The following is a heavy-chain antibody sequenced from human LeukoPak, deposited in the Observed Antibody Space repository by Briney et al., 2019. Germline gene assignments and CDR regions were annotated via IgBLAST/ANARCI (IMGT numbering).Heavy chain of an antibody. D-gene: IGHD3-22*01. V-gene: IGHV4-4*07. J-gene: IGHJ4*02. CDR2: IYTSGST. Sequence: SETLSLTCTVSGGSISSYYWSWIRQPAGKGLEWIGRIYTSGSTNYNPSLKSRVTMSVDTSKNQFSLKLSSVTAADTAVYYCARDPYHFDSSGYYYAGGWGQGTLVTVSS. CDR3: ARDPYHFDSSGYYYAGG. CDR1: GGSISSYY.